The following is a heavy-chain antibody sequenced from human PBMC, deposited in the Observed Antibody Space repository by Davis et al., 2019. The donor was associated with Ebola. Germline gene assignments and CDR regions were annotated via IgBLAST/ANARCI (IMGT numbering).Heavy chain of an antibody. CDR1: GFTFSSYS. J-gene: IGHJ6*02. CDR2: ISSSSSTI. D-gene: IGHD6-13*01. CDR3: ARRTGYSSSSGYYYGMDV. V-gene: IGHV3-48*01. Sequence: GGSLRLSCAASGFTFSSYSMNWVRQAPGKGLEWVSYISSSSSTIYYADSVKGRFTISRDNAKNSLYLQMNSLRAEDTAVYYCARRTGYSSSSGYYYGMDVWGQGTTVTVSS.